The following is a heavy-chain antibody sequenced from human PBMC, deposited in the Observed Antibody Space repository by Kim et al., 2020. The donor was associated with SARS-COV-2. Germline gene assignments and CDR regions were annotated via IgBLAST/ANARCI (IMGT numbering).Heavy chain of an antibody. CDR3: ARVDYSGSSSDY. Sequence: YYADSVKGRFTISGDNAKNSLYLQMNSLRAEDTAVYYCARVDYSGSSSDYWGQGTLVTVSS. D-gene: IGHD1-26*01. V-gene: IGHV3-21*01. J-gene: IGHJ4*02.